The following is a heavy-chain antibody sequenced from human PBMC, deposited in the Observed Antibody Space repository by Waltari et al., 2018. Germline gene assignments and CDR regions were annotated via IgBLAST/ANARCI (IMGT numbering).Heavy chain of an antibody. J-gene: IGHJ4*02. V-gene: IGHV4-34*01. CDR2: INHSGST. Sequence: QVQLQQWGAGLLKPSETLSLTCAVYGGSFSGYYWSWIRQPPGKGLEWIGEINHSGSTNYNPALKSRVTISVDTSKNQFSLKLSSVTAADTAVYYCARRGGWELLTFFDYWGQETLVTVSS. CDR1: GGSFSGYY. D-gene: IGHD1-26*01. CDR3: ARRGGWELLTFFDY.